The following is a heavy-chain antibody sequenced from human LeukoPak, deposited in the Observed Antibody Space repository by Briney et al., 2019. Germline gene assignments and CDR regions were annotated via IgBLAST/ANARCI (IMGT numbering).Heavy chain of an antibody. J-gene: IGHJ4*02. CDR2: ISSSGSTI. D-gene: IGHD2-2*01. CDR3: ARGVPAAIV. Sequence: GGSLRLSCAASGFTFSSYEMNWVRQAPGKGLEWVSYISSSGSTIYYADSVKGRFTISRDNAKNSLYLQINSLRAEDTAVYYCARGVPAAIVWGQGTLVTVSS. CDR1: GFTFSSYE. V-gene: IGHV3-48*03.